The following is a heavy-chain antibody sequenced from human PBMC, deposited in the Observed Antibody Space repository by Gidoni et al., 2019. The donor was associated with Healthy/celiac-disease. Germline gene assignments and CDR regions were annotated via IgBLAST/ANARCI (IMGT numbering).Heavy chain of an antibody. CDR3: ARDPSEYCSSTSCLYGMDV. D-gene: IGHD2-2*01. V-gene: IGHV1-69*06. CDR2: IIPIFGTA. Sequence: QVQLVQSGAEVKKPGSSVKVSCKASGGTFSSYAISWVRQAPGQGLEWMGGIIPIFGTANYAQKFQGRVTITADKSTSTAYMELSSLRSEDTAVYYCARDPSEYCSSTSCLYGMDVWGQGTTVTVSS. CDR1: GGTFSSYA. J-gene: IGHJ6*02.